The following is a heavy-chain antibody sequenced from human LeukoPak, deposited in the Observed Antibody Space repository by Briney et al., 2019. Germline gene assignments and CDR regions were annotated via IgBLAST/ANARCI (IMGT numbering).Heavy chain of an antibody. Sequence: GGSLRLSCGASGFTFTTYWMSWVRQAPGKGLEWVSSISSSSSYIYYADSVKGRFTISRDNAKNSLYLQMNSLRAEDTAVYYCARDIAVAPEDYWGQGTLVTVSS. CDR2: ISSSSSYI. CDR3: ARDIAVAPEDY. V-gene: IGHV3-21*01. J-gene: IGHJ4*02. D-gene: IGHD6-19*01. CDR1: GFTFTTYW.